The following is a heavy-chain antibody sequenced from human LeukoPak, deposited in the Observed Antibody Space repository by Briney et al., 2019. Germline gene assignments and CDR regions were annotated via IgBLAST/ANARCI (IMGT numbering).Heavy chain of an antibody. Sequence: ASVKVSCKASGGTFSSYAISWVRQAPGQGLEWMGGIIPIFGTANYAQKFQGRVTITADESTSTAYMELSSLRSEDTAVYYCAREEDGAALGDYWGQGTLVTVSS. CDR3: AREEDGAALGDY. CDR1: GGTFSSYA. V-gene: IGHV1-69*13. J-gene: IGHJ4*02. D-gene: IGHD6-6*01. CDR2: IIPIFGTA.